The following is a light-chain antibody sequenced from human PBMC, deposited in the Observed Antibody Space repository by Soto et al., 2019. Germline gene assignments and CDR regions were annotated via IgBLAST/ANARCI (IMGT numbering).Light chain of an antibody. CDR2: ETY. CDR1: QSVRNNY. J-gene: IGKJ1*01. CDR3: QQYGGSSRT. Sequence: IVLTQSPDTLSLSPGERVTLSCRASQSVRNNYLAWYQQKPGQAPRLLIYETYRRATGIPDRFSGSGSGIDFTLTINRLEPEDFAVYLCQQYGGSSRTFGLGTKVEIK. V-gene: IGKV3-20*01.